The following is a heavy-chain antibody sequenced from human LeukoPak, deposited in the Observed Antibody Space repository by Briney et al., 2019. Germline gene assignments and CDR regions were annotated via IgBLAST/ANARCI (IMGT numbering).Heavy chain of an antibody. J-gene: IGHJ4*02. CDR2: ISTSGTT. CDR1: GGSISSYY. V-gene: IGHV4-4*07. CDR3: ARLVSKSGSYTYYLDY. D-gene: IGHD3-10*01. Sequence: PSETLSLTCTVSGGSISSYYWSWIRQPAGKGLEWIGRISTSGTTNYNPSLKSRVTMPVDMSKNQFSLKLSSVTAADTAVHYCARLVSKSGSYTYYLDYWGQGTLVTVSS.